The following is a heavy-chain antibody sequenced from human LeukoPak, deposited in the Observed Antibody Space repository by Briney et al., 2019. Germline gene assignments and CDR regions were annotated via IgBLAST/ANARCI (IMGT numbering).Heavy chain of an antibody. CDR1: GGSISSSSYY. J-gene: IGHJ4*02. D-gene: IGHD3-3*01. CDR3: ARGLSRFLEWFPLYFDY. CDR2: IYYSGST. Sequence: SETLSLTCTVSGGSISSSSYYWGWIRQPPGKGLEWIGSIYYSGSTYYNPSLKSRVTISVDTSKNQFSLKLSSVTAADTAVYYCARGLSRFLEWFPLYFDYWGQGTLVTVSS. V-gene: IGHV4-39*01.